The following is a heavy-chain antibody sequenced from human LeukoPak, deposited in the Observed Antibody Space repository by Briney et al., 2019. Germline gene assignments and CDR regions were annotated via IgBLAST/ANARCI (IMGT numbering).Heavy chain of an antibody. Sequence: SETQSLTCAVYGGSFSGYYWSWIRQPPGKGLEWIGEINHSGSTNYNPSLKSRVTISVDTSKNQFSLKLSSVTAADTAVYYCARGRFFYYDSSGYYRHHAFDIWGQGTMVTVSS. CDR2: INHSGST. J-gene: IGHJ3*02. CDR3: ARGRFFYYDSSGYYRHHAFDI. V-gene: IGHV4-34*01. CDR1: GGSFSGYY. D-gene: IGHD3-22*01.